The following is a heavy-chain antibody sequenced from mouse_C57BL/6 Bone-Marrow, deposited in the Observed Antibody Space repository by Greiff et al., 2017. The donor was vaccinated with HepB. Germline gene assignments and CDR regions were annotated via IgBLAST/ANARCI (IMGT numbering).Heavy chain of an antibody. V-gene: IGHV1-81*01. CDR2: IYPRSGNT. D-gene: IGHD1-1*01. Sequence: QVQLQQSGAELARPGASVKLSCKASGYTFTSYGISWVKQRTGQGLEWIGEIYPRSGNTYYNEKFKGKATLTADKSSSTAYMELRSLTSEDSAVYFCATRILYYGSSYCGFDVWGTGTTVTVSS. J-gene: IGHJ1*03. CDR1: GYTFTSYG. CDR3: ATRILYYGSSYCGFDV.